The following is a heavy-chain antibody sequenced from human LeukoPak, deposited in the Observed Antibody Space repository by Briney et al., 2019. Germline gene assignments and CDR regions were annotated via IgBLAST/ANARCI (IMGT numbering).Heavy chain of an antibody. CDR3: AKDSGIAAAGLDY. J-gene: IGHJ4*02. V-gene: IGHV3-9*03. CDR1: GFTFVDYA. CDR2: ISWNNGSI. Sequence: GRSLRLSCAASGFTFVDYAMHWVRQAPGKGLEWVSGISWNNGSIGYADSVKGRFTISRDNAKNSLYLQMNSLRAEDMALYYCAKDSGIAAAGLDYWGQGTLVTVSS. D-gene: IGHD6-13*01.